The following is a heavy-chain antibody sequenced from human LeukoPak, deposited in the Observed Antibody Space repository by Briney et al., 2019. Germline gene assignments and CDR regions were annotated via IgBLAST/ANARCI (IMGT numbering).Heavy chain of an antibody. CDR2: IYHSGST. V-gene: IGHV4-30-2*01. Sequence: SQTLSLTCAVSGVSISSGGYSWSWIRQPPGKGLEWIGYIYHSGSTYYNPSLKSRVTISVDRSKNQFSLKLSSVTAADTAVYYCARGNWNDRWFDPWGQGTLVTVSS. D-gene: IGHD1-1*01. J-gene: IGHJ5*02. CDR1: GVSISSGGYS. CDR3: ARGNWNDRWFDP.